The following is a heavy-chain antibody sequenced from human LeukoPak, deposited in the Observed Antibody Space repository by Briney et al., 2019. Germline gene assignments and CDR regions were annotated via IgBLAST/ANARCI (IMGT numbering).Heavy chain of an antibody. J-gene: IGHJ3*02. V-gene: IGHV4-61*02. CDR2: IYTSGST. Sequence: PSQTLSLTCTVSGGSISSGSYYWSWIRQPAGKGLEGIGRIYTSGSTTYNPSLKSRVTISVDTSKNQFSLKLSSVTAADTAVYYCARQGRLSVVVSAASSVYYAFDIWGQGTMVTVSS. CDR3: ARQGRLSVVVSAASSVYYAFDI. D-gene: IGHD2-2*01. CDR1: GGSISSGSYY.